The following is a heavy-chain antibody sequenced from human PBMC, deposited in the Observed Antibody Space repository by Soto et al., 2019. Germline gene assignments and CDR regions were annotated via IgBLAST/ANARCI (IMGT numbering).Heavy chain of an antibody. CDR1: GFAFSSYV. CDR3: ARGGGAVVPAAPGGYGMGV. Sequence: GGSLRLSCAASGFAFSSYVLHWVRRAPGKGPEWVSAIGTGGDTYYADSVMGRFTISRDNAKKSLYLQMNSLIAEDMAVYYCARGGGAVVPAAPGGYGMGVWGQGTTVTVSS. J-gene: IGHJ6*02. D-gene: IGHD2-2*01. V-gene: IGHV3-13*01. CDR2: IGTGGDT.